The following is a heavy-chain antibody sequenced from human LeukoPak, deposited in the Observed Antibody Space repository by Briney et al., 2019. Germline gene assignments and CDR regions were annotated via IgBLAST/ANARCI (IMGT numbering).Heavy chain of an antibody. D-gene: IGHD3-10*01. CDR1: GGSISSGGYY. CDR3: ARSIFSYYYGSGSYYPAPVLDY. J-gene: IGHJ4*02. CDR2: IYYSGST. V-gene: IGHV4-31*03. Sequence: SETLSLTCTVSGGSISSGGYYWSWIRQHPGKGLEWIGYIYYSGSTYYNPSLKRRVTISVDTSKNQFSLKLSSVTAADTAVYYCARSIFSYYYGSGSYYPAPVLDYWGQGTLVTVSS.